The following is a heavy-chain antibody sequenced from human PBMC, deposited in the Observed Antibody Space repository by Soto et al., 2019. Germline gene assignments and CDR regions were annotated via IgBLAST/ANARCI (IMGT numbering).Heavy chain of an antibody. V-gene: IGHV1-3*01. D-gene: IGHD6-6*01. CDR2: INAGNGNT. Sequence: ASVKVSCKASGYTFTSHAMHWVRQAPGQRLEWMGWINAGNGNTKYSQKFQGRVTMTTDTSTSTAYMELRSLRSDDTAVYYCAKAGPLTSSSAAVYYYYGMDVWGQGTTVTVSS. CDR3: AKAGPLTSSSAAVYYYYGMDV. CDR1: GYTFTSHA. J-gene: IGHJ6*02.